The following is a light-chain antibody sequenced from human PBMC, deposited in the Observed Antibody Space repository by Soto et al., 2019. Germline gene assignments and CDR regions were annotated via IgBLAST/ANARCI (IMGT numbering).Light chain of an antibody. V-gene: IGLV2-11*01. Sequence: QSALTQPRSVSGSPGQSVTISCTGTSSDVGGYNYVSWYQQHSGKAPKLMIYDVSKRPSGVPDRFSGSKSGNTASLTISGLQAEDEADYYCCSYAGSYTFEVVFGGGTKLTVL. CDR3: CSYAGSYTFEVV. CDR1: SSDVGGYNY. J-gene: IGLJ2*01. CDR2: DVS.